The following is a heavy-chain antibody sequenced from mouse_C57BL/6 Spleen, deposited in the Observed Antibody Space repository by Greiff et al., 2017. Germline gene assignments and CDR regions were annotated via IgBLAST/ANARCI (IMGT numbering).Heavy chain of an antibody. D-gene: IGHD2-1*01. J-gene: IGHJ4*01. CDR3: ARNGNPYAMDY. Sequence: VKLVESGPGLVQPSQSLSITCTVSGFSLTSYGVHWVRQSPGKGLEWLGVIWSGGSTDYNAAFISRRSISKDNSKSQVFFKMNSLQADDTAIYYCARNGNPYAMDYWGQGTSVTVSS. CDR2: IWSGGST. V-gene: IGHV2-2*01. CDR1: GFSLTSYG.